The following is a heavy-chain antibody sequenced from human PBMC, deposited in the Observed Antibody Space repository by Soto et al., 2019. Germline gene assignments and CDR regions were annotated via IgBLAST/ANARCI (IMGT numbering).Heavy chain of an antibody. V-gene: IGHV4-39*01. D-gene: IGHD3-22*01. CDR2: INYSGST. CDR1: GGSISISTFY. CDR3: AIYHPGDDYDTSGYYDAFDV. Sequence: PSETLSLTCTVSGGSISISTFYWGWIRQSPGMGLEWIGNINYSGSTYYSPSLKGRITMSVDTSKNQFSLRLTSVTATDTAVYYCAIYHPGDDYDTSGYYDAFDVWGPGTMVTVSS. J-gene: IGHJ3*01.